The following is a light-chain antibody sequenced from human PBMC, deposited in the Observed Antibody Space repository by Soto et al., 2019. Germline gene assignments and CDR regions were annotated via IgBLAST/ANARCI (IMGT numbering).Light chain of an antibody. CDR3: SSYSTTSSPHVL. CDR1: RSDVVRYNY. J-gene: IGLJ2*01. Sequence: QSALTQPASVSGSPGQSITISCTGTRSDVVRYNYVSWYQQHPGKAPKLLIYEVTYRPSGVSTRFSASKSGSTASLTISGIQAEDEADYYCSSYSTTSSPHVLFGGGTKVTVL. V-gene: IGLV2-14*01. CDR2: EVT.